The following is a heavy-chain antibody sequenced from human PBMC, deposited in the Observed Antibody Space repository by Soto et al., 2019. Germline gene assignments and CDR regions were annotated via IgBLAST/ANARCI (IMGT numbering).Heavy chain of an antibody. CDR3: AGDGVSDKLVVTDHPFAFDI. J-gene: IGHJ3*02. V-gene: IGHV1-69*12. CDR1: GGTFSSYA. Sequence: QVQLVQSGAEVKKPGSSVKVSCKASGGTFSSYAISWVRQAPGQGLEWMGGIIPIFGTANYAQKFQGRVTITADESTSTAYMELSSLRSEDTAVYYCAGDGVSDKLVVTDHPFAFDIWGQGTMVTVSS. CDR2: IIPIFGTA. D-gene: IGHD2-21*02.